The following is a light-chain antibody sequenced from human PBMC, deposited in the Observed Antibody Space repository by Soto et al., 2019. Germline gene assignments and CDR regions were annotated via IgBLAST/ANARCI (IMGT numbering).Light chain of an antibody. CDR1: QSISTW. CDR3: QQYNFDSRT. Sequence: DIQMTQSPSTLSASVGETVTITYRASQSISTWLAWYQQKPGKAPKLLIYKASSLQSGVPSRFSGIGSGTEFTLTINDLQPDDFATYYCQQYNFDSRTFGQGTKVEIK. CDR2: KAS. J-gene: IGKJ1*01. V-gene: IGKV1-5*03.